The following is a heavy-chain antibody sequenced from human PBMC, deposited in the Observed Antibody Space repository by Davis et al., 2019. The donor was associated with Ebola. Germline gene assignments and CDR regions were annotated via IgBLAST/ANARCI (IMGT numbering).Heavy chain of an antibody. CDR1: GFTFSSYG. CDR3: ARVLLTGFGVVATFDI. V-gene: IGHV3-30*03. CDR2: ISYDGSNE. D-gene: IGHD3-3*01. Sequence: GGSLRLSCAASGFTFSSYGIHWVRQAPGKGLEWVAVISYDGSNEYYADSVKGRFTISRDNSKNTLYLQMYSLRVEDTAVYYCARVLLTGFGVVATFDIWGQGTMVTVSS. J-gene: IGHJ3*02.